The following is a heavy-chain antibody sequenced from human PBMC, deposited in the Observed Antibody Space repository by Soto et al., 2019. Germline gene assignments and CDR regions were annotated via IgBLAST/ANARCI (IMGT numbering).Heavy chain of an antibody. J-gene: IGHJ4*02. D-gene: IGHD3-16*01. CDR3: TRDIGGRGGY. CDR1: GFTFSSYW. V-gene: IGHV3-74*01. CDR2: TNEDGSTI. Sequence: EVQLVESGGGLVQPGGSLRLSCAASGFTFSSYWMHWVRQAPGKGLVWVSRTNEDGSTINYADSVKGRFTISRDNAKNTLNLEMKRLRAEDPALYYCTRDIGGRGGYWGPGTLVTVSS.